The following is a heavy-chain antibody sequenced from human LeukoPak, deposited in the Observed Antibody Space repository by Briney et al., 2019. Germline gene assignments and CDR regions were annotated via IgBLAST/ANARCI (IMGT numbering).Heavy chain of an antibody. V-gene: IGHV1-18*01. Sequence: ASVKVSCKASGYTFTSYGISWVRQAPGQGLEWMGWISAYNGNTNYAQKLQGRVTMTTDTSTSTAYTELRSLRSDDTAVYYCARDYSNYGMDVWGQGTTVTVSS. D-gene: IGHD4-11*01. CDR3: ARDYSNYGMDV. J-gene: IGHJ6*02. CDR2: ISAYNGNT. CDR1: GYTFTSYG.